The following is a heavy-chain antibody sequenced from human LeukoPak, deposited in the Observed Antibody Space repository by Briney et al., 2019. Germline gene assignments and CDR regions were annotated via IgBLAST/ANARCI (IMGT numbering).Heavy chain of an antibody. CDR1: GFTFSTYS. J-gene: IGHJ4*02. CDR3: AREGTAYCGGDCYLDY. Sequence: GGSLRLSCAASGFTFSTYSMNWVRQAPGKGLEWISSIRDSSSYIYYADSVKGRFTLSRDNAKNPLYLQMSSLRAEDTAVYYCAREGTAYCGGDCYLDYWGQGTLVTVSS. D-gene: IGHD2-21*01. V-gene: IGHV3-21*01. CDR2: IRDSSSYI.